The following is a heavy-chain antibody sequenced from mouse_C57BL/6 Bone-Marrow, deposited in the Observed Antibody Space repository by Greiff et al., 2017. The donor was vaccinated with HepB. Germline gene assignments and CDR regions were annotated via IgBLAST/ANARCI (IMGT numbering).Heavy chain of an antibody. J-gene: IGHJ2*01. D-gene: IGHD1-1*01. CDR3: ARRGIITTVVAPDY. CDR2: IYPRSGNT. Sequence: QVHVKQSGAELARPGASVKLSCKASGYTFTSYGISWVKQRTGQGLEWIGEIYPRSGNTYYNEKFKGKATLTADKSSSTAYMELRSLTSEDSAVYFCARRGIITTVVAPDYWGQGTTLTVSS. V-gene: IGHV1-81*01. CDR1: GYTFTSYG.